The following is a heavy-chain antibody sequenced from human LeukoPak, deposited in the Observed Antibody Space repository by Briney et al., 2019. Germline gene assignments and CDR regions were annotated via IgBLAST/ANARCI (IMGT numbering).Heavy chain of an antibody. CDR2: ISSSGSTI. CDR1: GFTFSSYE. CDR3: ARTGWSSSWYDY. Sequence: PGGSLRLSCAASGFTFSSYEMNWVRQAPGKGLEWVSYISSSGSTIYYADSVKGRFTISRDNAKNSLYLQMTSLRAEDTAVYYCARTGWSSSWYDYWGQGTLVTVSS. J-gene: IGHJ4*02. V-gene: IGHV3-48*03. D-gene: IGHD6-13*01.